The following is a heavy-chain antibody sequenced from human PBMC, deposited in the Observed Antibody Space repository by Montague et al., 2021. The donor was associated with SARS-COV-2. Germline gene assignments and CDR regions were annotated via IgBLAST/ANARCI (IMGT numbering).Heavy chain of an antibody. CDR1: GGSISGHY. V-gene: IGHV4-59*11. Sequence: SETLSLTCSVSGGSISGHYWSWIRQPPGKGLEWIGNFDHSGNTNYNPSLKSRATISVDTSKNQFALRLSSVTAADTAVYYCAREGYCSGGTCYSSGPNGFDPWGQGTLVTVSS. D-gene: IGHD2-15*01. CDR3: AREGYCSGGTCYSSGPNGFDP. CDR2: FDHSGNT. J-gene: IGHJ5*02.